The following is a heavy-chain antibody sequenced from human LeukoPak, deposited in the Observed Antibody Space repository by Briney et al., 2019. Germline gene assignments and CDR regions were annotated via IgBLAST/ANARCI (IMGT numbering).Heavy chain of an antibody. V-gene: IGHV4-39*01. CDR3: ARQVQSGYSYGYWFDP. J-gene: IGHJ5*02. Sequence: SETLSLTCTVSGGSISSSSYYWGWIRQPPGKGLEWIGSIYYSGSTYYNPSLKSRVTISVDTSKNQFSLKLSSVTAADTAVYYCARQVQSGYSYGYWFDPWGQGTLVTVCS. D-gene: IGHD5-18*01. CDR1: GGSISSSSYY. CDR2: IYYSGST.